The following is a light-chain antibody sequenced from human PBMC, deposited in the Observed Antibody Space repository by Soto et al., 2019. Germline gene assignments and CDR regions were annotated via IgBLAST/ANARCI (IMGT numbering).Light chain of an antibody. Sequence: QSALTQPASVSGSPGQSITISCTGTSSDVGGYKHVSWYQHHPGKAPKLMIYDVTNRPSGISNRFSGSKSGNTASLTISGLQTEDEADYYCISFTSRHIYVFGTGTKLTVL. J-gene: IGLJ1*01. CDR2: DVT. CDR1: SSDVGGYKH. CDR3: ISFTSRHIYV. V-gene: IGLV2-14*01.